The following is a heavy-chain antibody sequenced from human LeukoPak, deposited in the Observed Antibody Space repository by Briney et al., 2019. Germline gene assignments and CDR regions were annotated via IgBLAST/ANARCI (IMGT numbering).Heavy chain of an antibody. J-gene: IGHJ5*02. V-gene: IGHV3-48*02. D-gene: IGHD2-2*01. CDR3: ARDPDRKDIVVVPAAYTFDP. Sequence: GGSLRLSCAASGITFSSYAMSWVRQAPGKGLEWGSYISSSSSTIYYADSVKGRFTISRDNAKNSLYLQMNSLRDEDTAVYYCARDPDRKDIVVVPAAYTFDPWGQGTLVTVSS. CDR1: GITFSSYA. CDR2: ISSSSSTI.